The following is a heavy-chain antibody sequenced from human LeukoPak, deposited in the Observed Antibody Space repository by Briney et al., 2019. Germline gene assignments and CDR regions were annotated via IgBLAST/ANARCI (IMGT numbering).Heavy chain of an antibody. CDR1: GFTFSSYS. CDR2: ISSSSSTI. CDR3: ARDLGFLGTQFDY. D-gene: IGHD1-1*01. J-gene: IGHJ4*02. Sequence: PGGSLRLSCAASGFTFSSYSMNWVRQAPGKGLEWVSYISSSSSTIYYADSVKGRFTISRDNAKNSLYLQMNSLRAEDTAVYYCARDLGFLGTQFDYWGQGTLVTVSS. V-gene: IGHV3-48*01.